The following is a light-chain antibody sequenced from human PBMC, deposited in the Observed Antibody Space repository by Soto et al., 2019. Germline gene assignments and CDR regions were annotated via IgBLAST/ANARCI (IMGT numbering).Light chain of an antibody. V-gene: IGKV3-11*01. CDR1: QSFSSY. CDR3: QQRSDWPPVIT. CDR2: DAS. J-gene: IGKJ5*01. Sequence: EIVLRQSPATLSLSPGERVTLSCRASQSFSSYLAWYQQKPGQAPRLLIYDASKRATGIPCRFSGRGSGTEFTLTISSLQPEDFAVYYCQQRSDWPPVITFGQGTRLEIK.